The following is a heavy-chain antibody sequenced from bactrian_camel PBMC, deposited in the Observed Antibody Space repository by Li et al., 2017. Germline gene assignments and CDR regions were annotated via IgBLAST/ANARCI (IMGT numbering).Heavy chain of an antibody. J-gene: IGHJ4*01. CDR2: LWTGDGAT. CDR3: AAKWSTGGRWDNQNMYNY. Sequence: HVQLVESGGGSVQNGGSLRLSCAASGYTYSSYCMGWFRQGPGKEREGVAILWTGDGATFYSHSVKGRFTITHDNTKNTHFLEMSNLQPEDSAVYYCAAKWSTGGRWDNQNMYNYWGQGTQVTVS. CDR1: GYTYSSYC. V-gene: IGHV3S1*01. D-gene: IGHD7*01.